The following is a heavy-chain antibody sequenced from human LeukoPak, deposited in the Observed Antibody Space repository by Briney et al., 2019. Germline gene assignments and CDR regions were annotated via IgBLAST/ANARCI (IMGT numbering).Heavy chain of an antibody. J-gene: IGHJ6*02. CDR2: ISADNGNT. CDR1: GYTFFYYG. D-gene: IGHD6-13*01. Sequence: GASVKVSCKASGYTFFYYGLSWVRQAPGQGLEWMGWISADNGNTNYAQKFQGRVTLTTDTSTSTAYMGLRSLRSDDTAVYYCASGYSSPNYYYGMDIWGQGTTVTVSS. V-gene: IGHV1-18*01. CDR3: ASGYSSPNYYYGMDI.